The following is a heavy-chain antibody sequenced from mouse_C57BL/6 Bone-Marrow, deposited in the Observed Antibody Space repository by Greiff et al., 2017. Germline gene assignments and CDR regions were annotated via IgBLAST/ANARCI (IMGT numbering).Heavy chain of an antibody. D-gene: IGHD4-1*01. CDR1: GYAFSSSW. Sequence: QVQLKESGPELVKPGASVKISCKASGYAFSSSWMNWVKQRPGKGLEWIGRIYPGDGDTNYNGKFKGKATLTADKSSSTAYMQLSSLTSEDSAVYFCAVLGWYFDVWGTGTTVTVSS. CDR2: IYPGDGDT. CDR3: AVLGWYFDV. J-gene: IGHJ1*03. V-gene: IGHV1-82*01.